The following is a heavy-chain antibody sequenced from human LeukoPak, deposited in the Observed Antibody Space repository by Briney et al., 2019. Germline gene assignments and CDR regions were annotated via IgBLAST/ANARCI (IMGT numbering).Heavy chain of an antibody. V-gene: IGHV4-31*03. J-gene: IGHJ4*02. Sequence: SETLSLTCTVSGGSISSGGYYWSWIRQHPGKGLEWIGYTSYSGSTFFNPSLKSRVTISKDTSKNQFSLQLSSVTAADTAVYYCARRIAVAGIFDYWGQGTLVTVSS. CDR2: TSYSGST. CDR1: GGSISSGGYY. CDR3: ARRIAVAGIFDY. D-gene: IGHD6-19*01.